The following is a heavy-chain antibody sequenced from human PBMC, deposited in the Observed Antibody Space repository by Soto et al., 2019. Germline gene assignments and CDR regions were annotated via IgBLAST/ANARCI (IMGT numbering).Heavy chain of an antibody. CDR1: GGTFSSYA. V-gene: IGHV1-69*01. D-gene: IGHD3-22*01. Sequence: QVQLVQSGAEVKKPGSSVKVSCKASGGTFSSYAISWVRQAPGQGLECMGGIIPIFGTANYAQKFQGRVTITADESTSTAYMELSSLRSEDTAVYYCARPLHYYDSSGYFRFDYWGQGTLVTVSS. CDR2: IIPIFGTA. J-gene: IGHJ4*02. CDR3: ARPLHYYDSSGYFRFDY.